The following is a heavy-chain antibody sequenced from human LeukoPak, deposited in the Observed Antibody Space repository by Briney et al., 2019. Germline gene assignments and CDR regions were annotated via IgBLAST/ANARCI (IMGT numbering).Heavy chain of an antibody. CDR1: GYTFTNFG. D-gene: IGHD1-26*01. Sequence: ASVKVSCKASGYTFTNFGISWVRQAPGQGLEWMGWITPYNGNTNYAQKLQGRVTLTTDTSTSTAYMELRSLRSDDTAVYYCARDQYSGSYYTYYYYYMDVWGKGTTVTVSS. J-gene: IGHJ6*03. V-gene: IGHV1-18*01. CDR3: ARDQYSGSYYTYYYYYMDV. CDR2: ITPYNGNT.